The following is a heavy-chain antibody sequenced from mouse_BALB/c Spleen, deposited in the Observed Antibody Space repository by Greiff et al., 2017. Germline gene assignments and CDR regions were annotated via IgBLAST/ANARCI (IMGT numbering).Heavy chain of an antibody. Sequence: EVQVVESGGGLVQPGGSRKLSCAASGFTFSSFGMHWVRQAPEKGLEWVAYISSGSSTIYYADTVKGRFTISRDNPKNTLFLQMTSLRSEDTAMYYCARSRLGLPYWGQGTLVTVSA. CDR1: GFTFSSFG. D-gene: IGHD3-1*01. J-gene: IGHJ3*01. CDR3: ARSRLGLPY. CDR2: ISSGSSTI. V-gene: IGHV5-17*02.